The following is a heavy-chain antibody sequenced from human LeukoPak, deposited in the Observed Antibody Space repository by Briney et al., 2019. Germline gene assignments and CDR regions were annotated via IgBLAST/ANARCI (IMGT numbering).Heavy chain of an antibody. CDR1: GGSIRNYY. Sequence: PSETLSLTCSVSGGSIRNYYWTWIRQPPGKGLEWIGYIFYSGSTNYNPPLKSRVTISLDTSKNHFSLKLNAVTAADTAVYYCASSSSGSYYNGFDIWGQGTMVTVAS. CDR3: ASSSSGSYYNGFDI. J-gene: IGHJ3*02. CDR2: IFYSGST. V-gene: IGHV4-59*01. D-gene: IGHD3-10*01.